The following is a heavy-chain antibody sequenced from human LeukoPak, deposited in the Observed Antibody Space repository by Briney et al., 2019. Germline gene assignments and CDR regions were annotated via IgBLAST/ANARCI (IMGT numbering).Heavy chain of an antibody. CDR2: INHSGST. V-gene: IGHV4-34*01. CDR1: GGSFSGYY. CDR3: ALRGYNWNADY. Sequence: SETLSLTCAVYGGSFSGYYWSWIRQPPGKGLEWIGEINHSGSTNYNPSLKSRVTISVDTSKNQFSLKLSSVTAADTAVYYCALRGYNWNADYWGQGTLVTVSS. D-gene: IGHD1-20*01. J-gene: IGHJ4*02.